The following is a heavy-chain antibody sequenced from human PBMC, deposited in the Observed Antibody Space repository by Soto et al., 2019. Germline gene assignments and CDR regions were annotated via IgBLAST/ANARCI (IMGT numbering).Heavy chain of an antibody. CDR1: GYNFTTYV. J-gene: IGHJ4*02. CDR2: INCGSGNT. D-gene: IGHD6-19*01. CDR3: ARGYTSGWTFDF. Sequence: QVQLVQSGAEVKQPGASASVSCKASGYNFTTYVVHWLRQAPGQGPEWMGWINCGSGNTVYSQKFQGRVTFTRDTSARTADMDLNSLTSGDTAVYYCARGYTSGWTFDFWGRGTLVTVSS. V-gene: IGHV1-3*01.